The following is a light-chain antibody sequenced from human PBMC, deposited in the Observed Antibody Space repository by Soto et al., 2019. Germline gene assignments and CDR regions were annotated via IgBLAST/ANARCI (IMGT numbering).Light chain of an antibody. CDR2: DAS. V-gene: IGKV1-5*01. CDR3: QQYNTLSGT. J-gene: IGKJ1*01. CDR1: QTITTW. Sequence: DIQMTQSPSTLSASVGDRVTITCRASQTITTWLAWYQQKPGKAPKLLIYDASTLESGVPSRFSGSGFGTEFSLTISSLQTDDFASYYCQQYNTLSGTFGQGTKVDIK.